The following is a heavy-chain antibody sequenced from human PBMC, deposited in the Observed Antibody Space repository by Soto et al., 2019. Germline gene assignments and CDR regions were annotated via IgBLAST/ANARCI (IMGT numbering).Heavy chain of an antibody. Sequence: ASVKVSCKASGYTFTGYYMHWVRQAPGQGLEWMGWINPNSGGTNYAQKFQGRVTMTRDTSISTAYMELSRLRSDDTAVYYCARDLVGMGSSWGQYNWFDPWGQGTLVTVSS. D-gene: IGHD6-13*01. CDR3: ARDLVGMGSSWGQYNWFDP. V-gene: IGHV1-2*02. CDR2: INPNSGGT. J-gene: IGHJ5*02. CDR1: GYTFTGYY.